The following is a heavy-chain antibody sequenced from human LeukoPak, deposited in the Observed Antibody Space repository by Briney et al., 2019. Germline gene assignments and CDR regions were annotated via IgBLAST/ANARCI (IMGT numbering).Heavy chain of an antibody. CDR2: IYHSGST. Sequence: SETLSLTCTVSGGSISSYYWSWIRQPPGKGLEWIGYIYHSGSTNYNPSLKSRVTISVDTSKNQFSLKLSSVTAADTAVYYCARGPDILTGFDYWGQGTLVTVSS. V-gene: IGHV4-59*08. J-gene: IGHJ4*02. D-gene: IGHD3-9*01. CDR1: GGSISSYY. CDR3: ARGPDILTGFDY.